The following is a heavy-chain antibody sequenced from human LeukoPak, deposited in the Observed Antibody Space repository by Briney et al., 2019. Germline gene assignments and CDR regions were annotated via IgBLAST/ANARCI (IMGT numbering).Heavy chain of an antibody. Sequence: GGSLRLSCAASGFTITSFSMTGVRQDPGLGLECVSSISSSSSYIYYADPVKGRFTISRDNAKNSLYLQMTSLRAEDTAVYYCAREGRYGDYRDYWGQGTLVTV. V-gene: IGHV3-21*01. CDR2: ISSSSSYI. D-gene: IGHD4-17*01. CDR1: GFTITSFS. J-gene: IGHJ4*02. CDR3: AREGRYGDYRDY.